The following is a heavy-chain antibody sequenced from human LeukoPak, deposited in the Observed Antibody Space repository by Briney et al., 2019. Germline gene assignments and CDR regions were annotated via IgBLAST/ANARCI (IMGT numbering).Heavy chain of an antibody. J-gene: IGHJ4*02. Sequence: SETLSLTCAVYGGSFSGYYWSWIRQPPGKGLEWIGEINHSGSTNYNPSLKSRVTISVDTSKNQFSLKLSSVTAADTAVYYCARSRVAGTTNFDYWGQGTLVTVSS. CDR3: ARSRVAGTTNFDY. CDR2: INHSGST. D-gene: IGHD6-19*01. V-gene: IGHV4-34*01. CDR1: GGSFSGYY.